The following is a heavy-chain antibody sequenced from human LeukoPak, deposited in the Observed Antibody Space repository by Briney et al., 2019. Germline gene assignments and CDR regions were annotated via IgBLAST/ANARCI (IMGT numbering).Heavy chain of an antibody. CDR3: ARLEGNSYGYPASFDY. CDR1: GGSFSSSSYY. V-gene: IGHV4-39*01. CDR2: IYYSGST. D-gene: IGHD5-18*01. J-gene: IGHJ4*02. Sequence: SSETLSLTCTVSGGSFSSSSYYWGWIRQPPGKGLEWIGTIYYSGSTYYNPSLKSRVTISVDTSKNQNQFSLKLTSVTAADTAVYYCARLEGNSYGYPASFDYWGQGTLVTVSS.